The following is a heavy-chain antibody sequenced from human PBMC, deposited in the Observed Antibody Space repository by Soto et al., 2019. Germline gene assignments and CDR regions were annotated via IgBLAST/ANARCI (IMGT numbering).Heavy chain of an antibody. Sequence: PSETLSLTCTVTGASINSAGYYWSWIRQPPGKGLEWIGYIYYSGSTNYNPSLKSRVTISVDTSKNQFSLKLSSVTAADTAVYYCAREGGLGYYYGMDVWGQGTTVTVSS. J-gene: IGHJ6*02. CDR3: AREGGLGYYYGMDV. CDR2: IYYSGST. CDR1: GASINSAGYY. V-gene: IGHV4-61*08. D-gene: IGHD7-27*01.